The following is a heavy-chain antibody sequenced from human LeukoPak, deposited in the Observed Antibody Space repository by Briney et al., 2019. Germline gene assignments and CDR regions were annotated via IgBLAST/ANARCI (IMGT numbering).Heavy chain of an antibody. CDR2: ISGSGGST. Sequence: GVSVSLFCAASGFPFSSCAMRCVPGSPGEAVEWVCDISGSGGSTYYADSVKGRFTISRDNSKNTLYLQMNSLRAEDTAVYYCAKAPILTGYLAYFDYWGQGTLVTVSS. D-gene: IGHD3-9*01. CDR1: GFPFSSCA. CDR3: AKAPILTGYLAYFDY. V-gene: IGHV3-23*01. J-gene: IGHJ4*02.